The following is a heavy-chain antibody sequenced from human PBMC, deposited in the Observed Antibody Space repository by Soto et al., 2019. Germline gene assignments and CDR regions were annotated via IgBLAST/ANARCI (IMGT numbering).Heavy chain of an antibody. V-gene: IGHV3-23*04. D-gene: IGHD6-19*01. Sequence: EVQLVESGGGLVQPGGSLRLSCAASGFTFSSYVMRWVRQAPGKGLEWVSAASASNTNTYYADSVRGRFTITRDNSKSMHIMALGTVKAEDKAVDHDARKVTSHGPRGYSSVLCGWLDSWSQGTLVAISS. J-gene: IGHJ4*02. CDR3: ARKVTSHGPRGYSSVLCGWLDS. CDR2: ASASNTNT. CDR1: GFTFSSYV.